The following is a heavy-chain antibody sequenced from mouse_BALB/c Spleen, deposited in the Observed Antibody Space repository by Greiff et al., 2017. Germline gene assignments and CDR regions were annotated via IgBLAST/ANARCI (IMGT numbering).Heavy chain of an antibody. CDR1: GFSLTSYG. CDR3: ARSTMITPYYFDY. Sequence: VMLVESGPGLVQPSQSLSITCTVSGFSLTSYGVHWVRQSPGKGLEWLGVIWSGGSTDYNAAFISRLSISKDNSKSQVFFKMNSLQANDTAIYYCARSTMITPYYFDYWGQGTTLTVSS. D-gene: IGHD2-4*01. V-gene: IGHV2-2*02. J-gene: IGHJ2*01. CDR2: IWSGGST.